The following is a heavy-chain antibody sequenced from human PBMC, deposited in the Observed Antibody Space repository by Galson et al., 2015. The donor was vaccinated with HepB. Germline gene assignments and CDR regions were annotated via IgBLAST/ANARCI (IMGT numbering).Heavy chain of an antibody. Sequence: SVKVSCKVSGYTLTELSMHWVRQAPGKGLEWMGGFDPEDGETIYAQKFQGRVTMTEDTSTDTAYMELSSLRSEDTAVYYCATVRGDYPFGTGNFDYWGQGTLVTVSS. CDR2: FDPEDGET. J-gene: IGHJ4*02. D-gene: IGHD4-17*01. CDR3: ATVRGDYPFGTGNFDY. CDR1: GYTLTELS. V-gene: IGHV1-24*01.